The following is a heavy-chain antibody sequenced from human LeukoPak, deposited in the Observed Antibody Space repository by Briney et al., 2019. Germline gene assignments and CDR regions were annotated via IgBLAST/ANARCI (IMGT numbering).Heavy chain of an antibody. CDR3: ARAPSGYVYFDY. J-gene: IGHJ4*02. CDR2: MSYDGSNK. Sequence: GGSLRLSCAASGFTFSSYGMHWVRQAPGKGLEWVAVMSYDGSNKFYADSVKGRFTISRDNSKNTMYMQMNSLRADDTAVYYCARAPSGYVYFDYWGQGTLVTVSS. V-gene: IGHV3-30*03. D-gene: IGHD5-12*01. CDR1: GFTFSSYG.